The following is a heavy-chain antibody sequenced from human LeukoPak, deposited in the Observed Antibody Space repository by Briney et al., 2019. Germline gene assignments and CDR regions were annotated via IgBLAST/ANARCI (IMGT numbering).Heavy chain of an antibody. CDR1: GGTISNYY. CDR3: ARGDYYDSSGYSLGYYYGMDV. Sequence: SETLSLTCTVSGGTISNYYWSWIRQPPGKGLEYIGYIYYSGSTNYNPSLKSRVTISLDTSKSHFSLKLRSVTAADTAVYYCARGDYYDSSGYSLGYYYGMDVWGQGTTVTVSS. D-gene: IGHD3-22*01. CDR2: IYYSGST. V-gene: IGHV4-59*01. J-gene: IGHJ6*02.